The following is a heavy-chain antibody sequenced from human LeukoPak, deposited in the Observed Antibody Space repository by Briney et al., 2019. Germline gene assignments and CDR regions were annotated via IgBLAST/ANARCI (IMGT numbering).Heavy chain of an antibody. CDR2: INHSGST. J-gene: IGHJ4*02. CDR1: GGSFSGYY. V-gene: IGHV4-34*01. CDR3: ARISSGSYSYFDY. D-gene: IGHD1-26*01. Sequence: SETLSLTCAVYGGSFSGYYWSWIRQPPGKGLEWIGEINHSGSTNYNPSLKSRVTISVDTSKNQFSLKLSSVTAADTAVYYCARISSGSYSYFDYWGQGTLVTVSS.